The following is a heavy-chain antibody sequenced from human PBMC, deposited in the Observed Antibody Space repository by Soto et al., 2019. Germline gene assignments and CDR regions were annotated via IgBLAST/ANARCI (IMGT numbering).Heavy chain of an antibody. CDR3: AXLXXGYSFSGRYYYMDV. V-gene: IGHV4-59*08. CDR2: IYYSGST. D-gene: IGHD5-18*01. J-gene: IGHJ6*03. Sequence: SETLSLTCTVSCGSISSYYWSWIRQPPGKGLEWIGYIYYSGSTNYNPSLKSRVTIXXDTSKNQFSLKLSSVTAADTAVYYCAXLXXGYSFSGRYYYMDVWGKGTTVTVSS. CDR1: CGSISSYY.